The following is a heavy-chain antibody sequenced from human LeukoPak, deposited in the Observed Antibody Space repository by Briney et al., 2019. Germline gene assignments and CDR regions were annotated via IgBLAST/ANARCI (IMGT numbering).Heavy chain of an antibody. CDR1: GFTFSSYA. CDR2: ISGSGGST. V-gene: IGHV3-23*01. D-gene: IGHD3-22*01. Sequence: PGGSLRLSCAASGFTFSSYAMSWVRQAPGKGLEWVSAISGSGGSTYYADSVKGRFTISRDNSKNTLYLQMNSLRAEDTAVYYCARDRYDSSGYLIYGMDVWGQGTTVTVSS. CDR3: ARDRYDSSGYLIYGMDV. J-gene: IGHJ6*02.